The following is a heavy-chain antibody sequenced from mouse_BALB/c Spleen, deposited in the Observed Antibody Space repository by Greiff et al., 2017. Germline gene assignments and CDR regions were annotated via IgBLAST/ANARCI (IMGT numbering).Heavy chain of an antibody. V-gene: IGHV14-3*02. J-gene: IGHJ4*01. D-gene: IGHD2-4*01. CDR1: GFNIKDTY. Sequence: EVKLQESGAELVKPGASVKLSCTASGFNIKDTYMHWVKQRPEQGLEWIGRIDPANGNTKYDPKFQGKATITADTSSNTAYLQLSSLTSEDTAVYYCARRDYDYAMDYWGQGTSVTVSS. CDR2: IDPANGNT. CDR3: ARRDYDYAMDY.